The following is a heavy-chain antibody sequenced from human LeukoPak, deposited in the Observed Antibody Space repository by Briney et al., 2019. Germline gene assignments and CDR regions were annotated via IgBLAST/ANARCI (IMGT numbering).Heavy chain of an antibody. V-gene: IGHV3-30*07. D-gene: IGHD5-18*01. J-gene: IGHJ4*02. CDR1: GFTFSTYA. Sequence: GGSLRLSCEASGFTFSTYAMHWVRQAPGKGLEWVSEISYDGSNEYYADSLQGRFTISRGNAKNSLYLQINSLRADDTAVYYCARAIASYGDSAYWGQGTLVTVSS. CDR2: ISYDGSNE. CDR3: ARAIASYGDSAY.